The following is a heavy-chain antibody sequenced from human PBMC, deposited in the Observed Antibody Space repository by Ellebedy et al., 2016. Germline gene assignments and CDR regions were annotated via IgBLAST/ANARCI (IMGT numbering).Heavy chain of an antibody. V-gene: IGHV4-39*01. J-gene: IGHJ4*02. CDR1: GGSISSSSSY. CDR2: ISYSGST. D-gene: IGHD6-19*01. CDR3: ARHPLEWLVGPMYFDY. Sequence: SETLSLTCTVSGGSISSSSSYWGWIRQPPGKALEWIGSISYSGSTYYNPSLKSRVTISVDTSKNQFSLKLRSVTAADTAVYYCARHPLEWLVGPMYFDYWGQGTLVTVSS.